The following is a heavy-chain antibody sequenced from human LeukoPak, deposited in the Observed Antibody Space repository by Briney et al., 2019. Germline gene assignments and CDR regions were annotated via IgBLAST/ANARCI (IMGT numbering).Heavy chain of an antibody. CDR2: ISYDGSDK. D-gene: IGHD3-10*01. CDR1: GFTFNSHD. V-gene: IGHV3-30-3*01. Sequence: GGSLRLSCAASGFTFNSHDMHWIRQAPGKGLEGVTIISYDGSDKYYADSVKGRFTISRDNSKNTLYLQMNSLRAEDTAVYYCARGADYYGSGSPYYYYYGMDVWGQGTTVTVSS. CDR3: ARGADYYGSGSPYYYYYGMDV. J-gene: IGHJ6*02.